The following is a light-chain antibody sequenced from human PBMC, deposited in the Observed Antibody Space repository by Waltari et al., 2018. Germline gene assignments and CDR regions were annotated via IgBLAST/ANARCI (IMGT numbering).Light chain of an antibody. CDR1: SPSRSY. Sequence: SSDLTQDPSLSVALGHTVRITCQGDSPSRSYAIWYQQRPGQAPILVLYGPDNRPSGIPDRFSGSTSGNTASLTITGAQAEDEADYYCHSRETFSTRLFGGGTRLTV. J-gene: IGLJ2*01. CDR2: GPD. CDR3: HSRETFSTRL. V-gene: IGLV3-19*01.